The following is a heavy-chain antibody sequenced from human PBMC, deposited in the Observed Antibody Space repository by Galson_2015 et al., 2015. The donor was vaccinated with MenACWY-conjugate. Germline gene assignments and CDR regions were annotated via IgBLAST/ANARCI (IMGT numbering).Heavy chain of an antibody. Sequence: SETLSLTCTVSSGSISGSYWSWIRQSPGEGLEWLGYISYSGDTNYNPSLKSRVAISVDTSTNRFSLSLSSVTAADTAMYYCARHLYGGGECYFCYFDYWGQGTLVTVSS. D-gene: IGHD2-21*01. J-gene: IGHJ4*02. CDR2: ISYSGDT. CDR1: SGSISGSY. CDR3: ARHLYGGGECYFCYFDY. V-gene: IGHV4-59*08.